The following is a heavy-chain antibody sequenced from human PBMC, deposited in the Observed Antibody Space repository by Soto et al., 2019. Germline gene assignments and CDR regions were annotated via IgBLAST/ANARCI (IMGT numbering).Heavy chain of an antibody. CDR2: INGDGTTT. Sequence: EAQLVESGGGLVQPGGSLRLSCAASGFTFSGYWMHWVRQAPERGLVWVSRINGDGTTTHYADSVKGRFTISRDNAKNTLYLQMNSLRAEDTAVYSCVRNREGYNLVADYWGQGTLVTVSS. J-gene: IGHJ4*02. V-gene: IGHV3-74*01. CDR1: GFTFSGYW. D-gene: IGHD5-12*01. CDR3: VRNREGYNLVADY.